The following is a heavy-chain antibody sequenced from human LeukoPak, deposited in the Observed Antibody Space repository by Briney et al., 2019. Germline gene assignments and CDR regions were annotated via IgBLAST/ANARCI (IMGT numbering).Heavy chain of an antibody. Sequence: GALRLSCAASGFTFSSYGMSWVRQAPGKGLEWVSAISGSGGSTYYADSVKGRFTISRDNSKNTLYLQMNSLRAEDTAVYYCAKDVPVQLEHDSFFDYWGQGTLVTVSS. D-gene: IGHD1-1*01. CDR2: ISGSGGST. CDR1: GFTFSSYG. V-gene: IGHV3-23*01. J-gene: IGHJ4*02. CDR3: AKDVPVQLEHDSFFDY.